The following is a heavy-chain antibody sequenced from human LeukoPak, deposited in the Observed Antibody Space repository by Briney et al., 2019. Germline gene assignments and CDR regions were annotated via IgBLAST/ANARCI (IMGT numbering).Heavy chain of an antibody. CDR3: ARDQDTMIVVVQGAFDI. D-gene: IGHD3-22*01. CDR2: ISYDGSNK. Sequence: GGSLRLSCAASGFTFSSYAMHWVRQAPGKGLEWVAVISYDGSNKYYADSVKGRFTISRDNSKNTPYLQMNSLRAEDTAVYYCARDQDTMIVVVQGAFDIWGQGTMVTVSS. J-gene: IGHJ3*02. CDR1: GFTFSSYA. V-gene: IGHV3-30-3*01.